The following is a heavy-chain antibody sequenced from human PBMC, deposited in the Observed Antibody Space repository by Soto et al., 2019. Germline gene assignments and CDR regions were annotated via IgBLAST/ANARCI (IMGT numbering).Heavy chain of an antibody. V-gene: IGHV3-64*01. CDR3: ARDFRDILTGFNWFDP. CDR1: GFRFRSYA. D-gene: IGHD3-9*01. CDR2: ISDNGGIT. Sequence: GGSLRLSCAASGFRFRSYAMHWVRQAPGKGLEYVSGISDNGGITYYANSVKGRFTISRDNSENTLYLQMGSLRAEDMAVYYCARDFRDILTGFNWFDPWGQGTLVTVSS. J-gene: IGHJ5*02.